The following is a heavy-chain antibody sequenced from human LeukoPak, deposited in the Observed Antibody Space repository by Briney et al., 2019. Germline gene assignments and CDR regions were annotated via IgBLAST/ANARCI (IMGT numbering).Heavy chain of an antibody. D-gene: IGHD1-26*01. Sequence: SVRVSCKASGGTFSSYTISWVRQAPGQGLEWMGRIIPILGIANYAQKFQGRVTITADESTSTAYMELSSLRSEDTAVYYCARVRRKWELPEFDPWGQGTLVTVSS. CDR1: GGTFSSYT. CDR3: ARVRRKWELPEFDP. V-gene: IGHV1-69*02. J-gene: IGHJ5*02. CDR2: IIPILGIA.